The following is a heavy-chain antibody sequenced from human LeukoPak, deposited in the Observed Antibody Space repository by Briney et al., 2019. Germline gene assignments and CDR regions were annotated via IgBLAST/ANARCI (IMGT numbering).Heavy chain of an antibody. J-gene: IGHJ4*02. CDR1: GFTFSNAW. CDR2: IKQDGSEK. CDR3: ARLTTRDFDY. Sequence: GGSLRLSCAASGFTFSNAWMSWVRQAPGKGLEWVANIKQDGSEKYYVDSVKGRFTISRDNAKNSLYLQMNSLRAEDTAVYYCARLTTRDFDYWGQGTLVTVSS. V-gene: IGHV3-7*01. D-gene: IGHD4-11*01.